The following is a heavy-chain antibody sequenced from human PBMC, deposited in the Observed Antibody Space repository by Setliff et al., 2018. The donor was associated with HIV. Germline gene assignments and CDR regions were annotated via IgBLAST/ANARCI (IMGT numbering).Heavy chain of an antibody. D-gene: IGHD1-26*01. J-gene: IGHJ2*01. CDR1: GFSFGDFA. CDR2: IRTKAHGGTT. Sequence: SGESLKISCTASGFSFGDFALNWVRQAPGKGLEWIGFIRTKAHGGTTEYAASVRGRFTISRDDSESIAYLQMNSLNTEDTAMYYCTRDSGTESGSPWWYSALWGRGTLVTVSS. CDR3: TRDSGTESGSPWWYSAL. V-gene: IGHV3-49*04.